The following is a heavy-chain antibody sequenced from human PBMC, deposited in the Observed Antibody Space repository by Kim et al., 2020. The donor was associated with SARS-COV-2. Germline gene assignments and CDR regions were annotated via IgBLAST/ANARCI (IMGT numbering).Heavy chain of an antibody. Sequence: GGSLRLSCAASGFTFSSFAMSWVRQAPGKGLEWVSTITGSGDSTYYADSVKGRFTISRDNSKNTLYLQMNSLRAEDTAVYYCAKGGGSSFYYYMDVWGKGTTVTLSS. CDR2: ITGSGDST. D-gene: IGHD2-15*01. J-gene: IGHJ6*03. V-gene: IGHV3-23*01. CDR1: GFTFSSFA. CDR3: AKGGGSSFYYYMDV.